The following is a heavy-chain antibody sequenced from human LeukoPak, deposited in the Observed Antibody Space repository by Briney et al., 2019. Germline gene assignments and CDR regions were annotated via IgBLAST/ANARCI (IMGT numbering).Heavy chain of an antibody. CDR3: ARDWLNIVVVPAAGRNWFDP. V-gene: IGHV3-30*01. Sequence: GGSLRLSCAASGFTFSSYAMHWVRQAPGKGLEWVAVISYDGSNKYYADSVKGRFTISRDNSKNTLYLQMNSLRAEDTAVYYCARDWLNIVVVPAAGRNWFDPWGQGTLVTVSS. CDR1: GFTFSSYA. J-gene: IGHJ5*02. D-gene: IGHD2-2*01. CDR2: ISYDGSNK.